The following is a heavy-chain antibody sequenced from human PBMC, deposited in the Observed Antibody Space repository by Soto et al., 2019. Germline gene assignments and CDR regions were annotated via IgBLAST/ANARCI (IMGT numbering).Heavy chain of an antibody. CDR1: GYTFTSYA. CDR2: IVPIVDTS. CDR3: VRVVAIPGYPDN. V-gene: IGHV1-69*13. Sequence: SVKVSCEASGYTFTSYAMHWVRQAPGQRLEWMGGIVPIVDTSTYAQKFQGRVTITADESTSTVYMELSSLRSDDTAVYYCVRVVAIPGYPDNWGQGTLVTVSS. D-gene: IGHD5-12*01. J-gene: IGHJ4*02.